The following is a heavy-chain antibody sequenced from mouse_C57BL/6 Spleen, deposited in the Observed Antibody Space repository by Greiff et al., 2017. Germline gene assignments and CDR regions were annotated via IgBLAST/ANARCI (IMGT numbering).Heavy chain of an antibody. D-gene: IGHD1-1*01. V-gene: IGHV1-15*01. CDR3: TDYCGSSYNY. J-gene: IGHJ2*01. CDR2: IDPETGGT. Sequence: VQLQQSGAELVRPGASVTLSCTASGYTFTDYEMHWVKQTPVHGLDWIGAIDPETGGTAYNQKFKGKAILTADKSSSTAYMELRSLTSEDSAVYDCTDYCGSSYNYWGTGTTLTVSS. CDR1: GYTFTDYE.